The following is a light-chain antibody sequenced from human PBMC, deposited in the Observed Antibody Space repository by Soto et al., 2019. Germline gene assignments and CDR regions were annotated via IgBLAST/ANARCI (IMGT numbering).Light chain of an antibody. Sequence: EILMTQSPATLSVSPWGRGTLSCRASQSVSDKLSWYQHKPGQGPRLLIYGAFTRATGIPDRFSGSGSGTDFTLTISRLEPEDFAVYYCQQHETLITFGQGTRLEIK. V-gene: IGKV3D-15*01. CDR2: GAF. CDR1: QSVSDK. CDR3: QQHETLIT. J-gene: IGKJ5*01.